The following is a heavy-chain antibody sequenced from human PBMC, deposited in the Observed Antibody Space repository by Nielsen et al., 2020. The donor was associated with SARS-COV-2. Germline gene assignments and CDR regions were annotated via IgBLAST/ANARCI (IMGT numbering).Heavy chain of an antibody. Sequence: ASVKVSCKASGYTFTSYGISWVRQAPGQGLEWMGWISAYNGNTNYAQKLQGRVTMTTDTPTSTAYMELRSLRSDDTAVYYCARVGDTAMAYTDYYYYGMDVWGQGTTVTVSS. CDR3: ARVGDTAMAYTDYYYYGMDV. CDR1: GYTFTSYG. V-gene: IGHV1-18*01. CDR2: ISAYNGNT. J-gene: IGHJ6*02. D-gene: IGHD5-18*01.